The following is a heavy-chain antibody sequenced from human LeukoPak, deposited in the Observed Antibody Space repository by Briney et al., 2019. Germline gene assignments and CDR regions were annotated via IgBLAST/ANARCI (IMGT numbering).Heavy chain of an antibody. J-gene: IGHJ2*01. CDR3: AKSMTLQWRGFFDL. CDR2: ISDSGANT. Sequence: PGGSLRLSCTASGFTFGDYALSWVRQAPGKGLEWVSTISDSGANTYYADSVRGRFTISRDNSKNTLYLQKNSLRADDTAIYYCAKSMTLQWRGFFDLWGRGTHVTVSS. V-gene: IGHV3-23*01. CDR1: GFTFGDYA. D-gene: IGHD6-19*01.